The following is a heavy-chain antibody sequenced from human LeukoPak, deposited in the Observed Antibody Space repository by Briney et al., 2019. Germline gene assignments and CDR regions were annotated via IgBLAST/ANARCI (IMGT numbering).Heavy chain of an antibody. Sequence: GGSLRLSCAASGFTFISYDMHWVRQATGKGLEWVSATDTAGDTYSGSVKGRFTISRENAKNSLFLQMNSLRAGDTAVYYCARGGYYGSGPVDVWGQGTTVTVSS. V-gene: IGHV3-13*01. D-gene: IGHD3-10*01. CDR1: GFTFISYD. J-gene: IGHJ6*02. CDR3: ARGGYYGSGPVDV. CDR2: TDTAGDT.